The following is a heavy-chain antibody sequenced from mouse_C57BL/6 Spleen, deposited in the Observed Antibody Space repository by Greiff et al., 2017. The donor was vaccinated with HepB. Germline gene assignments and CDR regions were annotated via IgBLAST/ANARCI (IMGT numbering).Heavy chain of an antibody. J-gene: IGHJ2*01. CDR2: ISYDGSN. D-gene: IGHD5-1*01. Sequence: EVKLEESGPGLVKPSQSLSLTCSVTGYSITSGYYWNWIRQFPGNKLEWMGYISYDGSNNYNPSLKNRISITRDTSKNQFFLKLNSVTTEDTATYYCARGDSTYYFDYWGQGTTLTVSS. CDR1: GYSITSGYY. CDR3: ARGDSTYYFDY. V-gene: IGHV3-6*01.